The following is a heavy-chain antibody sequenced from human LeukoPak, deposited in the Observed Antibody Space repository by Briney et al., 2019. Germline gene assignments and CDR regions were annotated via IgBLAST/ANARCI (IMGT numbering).Heavy chain of an antibody. CDR2: IYYSGST. V-gene: IGHV4-38-2*02. J-gene: IGHJ6*03. CDR1: GYSISSGYY. CDR3: ARRKQLWSYYYMDV. Sequence: SETLSLTCTVSGYSISSGYYWGWIRQPPGKGLAWIGSIYYSGSTYYNPSLKSRVTISVDTSKNQFSLKLSSVTAADTAVYYCARRKQLWSYYYMDVWGKGTTVTVSS. D-gene: IGHD5-18*01.